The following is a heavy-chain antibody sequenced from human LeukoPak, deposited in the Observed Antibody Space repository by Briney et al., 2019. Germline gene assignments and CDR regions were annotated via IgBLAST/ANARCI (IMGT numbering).Heavy chain of an antibody. V-gene: IGHV3-23*01. CDR3: AKDLGNVDTAMGD. CDR1: GFTFSSYA. J-gene: IGHJ4*02. D-gene: IGHD5-18*01. CDR2: ISGSGGST. Sequence: RGSLRLSCAASGFTFSSYAMSWVRQAPGKGLEWVSAISGSGGSTYYADSVKGRFTISRDNSKNTLYLQMNSLRAEDTAVYYCAKDLGNVDTAMGDWGQGTLVTVSS.